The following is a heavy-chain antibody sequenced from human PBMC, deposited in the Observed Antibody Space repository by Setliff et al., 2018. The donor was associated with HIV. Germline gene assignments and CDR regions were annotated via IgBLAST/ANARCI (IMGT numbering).Heavy chain of an antibody. J-gene: IGHJ6*02. CDR1: GFTFSDYG. CDR3: AKDRYCSSTSCLPLRYYYYGMDV. D-gene: IGHD2-2*01. CDR2: ISSSGSTI. Sequence: LRLSCAASGFTFSDYGMNWIRQAPGKGLEWVSYISSSGSTIYYADSVKGRFTISRDNSKNSLYLQMNSLRTEDTALYYCAKDRYCSSTSCLPLRYYYYGMDVWGQGTTVTV. V-gene: IGHV3-11*01.